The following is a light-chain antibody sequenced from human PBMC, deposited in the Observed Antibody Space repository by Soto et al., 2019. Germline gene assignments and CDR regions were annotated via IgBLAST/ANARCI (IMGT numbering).Light chain of an antibody. CDR3: QQYNSFWT. V-gene: IGKV1-5*03. Sequence: DLHMTQSPSTLSASVGYIVTITCRASQSISSWLAWYQQKPGKAPKLLIYKASSLESGVPSRFSGSGSGTEFTLTISSLQPDDFATYYCQQYNSFWTFGQGTKVDIK. J-gene: IGKJ1*01. CDR1: QSISSW. CDR2: KAS.